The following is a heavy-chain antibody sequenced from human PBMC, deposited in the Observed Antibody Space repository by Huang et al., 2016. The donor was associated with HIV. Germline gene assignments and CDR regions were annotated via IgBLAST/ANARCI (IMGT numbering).Heavy chain of an antibody. CDR2: ISYDGNDK. Sequence: QVQLVESGGGVVQPGRSLRLSCAASGFTLSDYAIHWVRQATGKGLEWVAIISYDGNDKFYSDSVRGRVTISRDNFNNTLYLQMNSLRHEDTALYYCARFGKRLPMLRGEDVIGDIWGQGTMVIVSS. V-gene: IGHV3-30-3*01. J-gene: IGHJ3*02. D-gene: IGHD3-10*01. CDR1: GFTLSDYA. CDR3: ARFGKRLPMLRGEDVIGDI.